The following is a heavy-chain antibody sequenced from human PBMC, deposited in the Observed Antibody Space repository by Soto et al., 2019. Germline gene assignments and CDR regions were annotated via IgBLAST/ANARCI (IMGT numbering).Heavy chain of an antibody. V-gene: IGHV4-30-4*08. J-gene: IGHJ4*02. Sequence: SETLSLTCTVSGGSISSGGYYWSWIRQHPGKGLEWIGYIYYSGNTYYNPSLKGRVTISADTSMNQFSLALTSVTAADTAMYYCARGSTTEKVDSWGQGILVTVSS. CDR1: GGSISSGGYY. CDR3: ARGSTTEKVDS. CDR2: IYYSGNT.